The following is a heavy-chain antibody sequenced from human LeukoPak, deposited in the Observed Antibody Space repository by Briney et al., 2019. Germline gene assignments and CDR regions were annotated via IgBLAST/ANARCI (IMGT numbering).Heavy chain of an antibody. CDR1: GGSFSGYY. V-gene: IGHV4-34*01. CDR2: INHSGST. J-gene: IGHJ3*02. Sequence: ASETLSLTCAVYGGSFSGYYWSWIRQPPGKGLEWIGEINHSGSTNYNPSLKSRVTISVDTSKNQFSLKLSSVTAADTAVYYCARERGRYYYDSSGYYLDADAFDIWGQGTMVTVSS. D-gene: IGHD3-22*01. CDR3: ARERGRYYYDSSGYYLDADAFDI.